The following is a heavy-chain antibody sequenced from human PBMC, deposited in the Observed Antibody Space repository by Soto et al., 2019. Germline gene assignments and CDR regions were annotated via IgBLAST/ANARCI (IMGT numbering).Heavy chain of an antibody. J-gene: IGHJ4*02. CDR3: ARDPFNYYGSGSYYPRFDY. CDR1: GGTFSSYA. V-gene: IGHV1-69*06. D-gene: IGHD3-10*01. Sequence: SVKVSCKASGGTFSSYAISWVRQAPGQGLEWMGGIIPIFGTANYAQKFQGRVTITADKSTSTAYMELSSLRSEDTAVYYCARDPFNYYGSGSYYPRFDYWGQGTLVTVSS. CDR2: IIPIFGTA.